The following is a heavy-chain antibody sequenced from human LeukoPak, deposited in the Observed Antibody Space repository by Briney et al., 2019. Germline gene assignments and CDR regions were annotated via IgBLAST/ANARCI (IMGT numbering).Heavy chain of an antibody. Sequence: PSETLSLTCTVSGXSISSYYWSWIRQPAGKGLEWIGHIYYTGSTSYNPSLMSRITISVDPSKNQVSLRLSSVSAADTAVYYCAREASTYPNWFDPWGQGTLVTVSS. CDR3: AREASTYPNWFDP. CDR1: GXSISSYY. CDR2: IYYTGST. J-gene: IGHJ5*02. V-gene: IGHV4-59*01.